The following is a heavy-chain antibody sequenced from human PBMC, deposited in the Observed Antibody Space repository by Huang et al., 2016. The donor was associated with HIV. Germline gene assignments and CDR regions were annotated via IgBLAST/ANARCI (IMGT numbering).Heavy chain of an antibody. CDR2: IRFDGGNK. J-gene: IGHJ4*02. V-gene: IGHV3-30*02. CDR1: VFSFSYFG. CDR3: ATDLGGYSFDY. D-gene: IGHD2-21*02. Sequence: QEQLVESGGGVVQPGGSLRLSCATSVFSFSYFGMYWVRQGPGKGVEWVAFIRFDGGNKHYADSAKGRFTISRDNSKKMLFLEMNSLRGDDTAFYYCATDLGGYSFDYWGQGALVSVSS.